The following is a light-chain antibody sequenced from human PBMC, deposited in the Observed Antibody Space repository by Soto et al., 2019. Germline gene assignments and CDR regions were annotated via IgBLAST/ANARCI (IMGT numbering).Light chain of an antibody. V-gene: IGKV3-20*01. CDR3: QQYNNWPIT. CDR1: QTVRSSY. CDR2: GAS. J-gene: IGKJ5*01. Sequence: EIVLTQSPGTLSLSPGERATLSCRASQTVRSSYLAWYQQKPGQAPRLLIYGASIRATGIPDRFSGSGSGTEFSLIISSLQSEDFAIYYCQQYNNWPITFGQGTRLEIK.